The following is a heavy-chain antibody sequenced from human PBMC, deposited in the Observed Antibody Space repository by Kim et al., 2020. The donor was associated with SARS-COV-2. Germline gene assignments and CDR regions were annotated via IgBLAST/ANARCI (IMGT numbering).Heavy chain of an antibody. J-gene: IGHJ4*02. V-gene: IGHV3-30*01. CDR3: ARDRFFRFEDSYYFDS. Sequence: SVKGRFTIARDNSKNTLYLQMNSLRAEDTAVYYCARDRFFRFEDSYYFDSWGQGTLVTVSS. D-gene: IGHD2-15*01.